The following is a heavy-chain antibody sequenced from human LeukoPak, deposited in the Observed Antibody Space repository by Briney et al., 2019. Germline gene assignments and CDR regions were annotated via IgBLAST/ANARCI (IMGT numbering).Heavy chain of an antibody. D-gene: IGHD3-22*01. Sequence: TGGSLRLSCVASGFTFSSYGMSWVRQAPGKGLEWVSYVSATGYTTSYADSVKGRFTISRDNSKNTLYLQMNSLRAEDTAVYYCARAEYYYDSSGYYVFDYWGQGTLVTVSS. V-gene: IGHV3-23*01. CDR3: ARAEYYYDSSGYYVFDY. J-gene: IGHJ4*02. CDR1: GFTFSSYG. CDR2: VSATGYTT.